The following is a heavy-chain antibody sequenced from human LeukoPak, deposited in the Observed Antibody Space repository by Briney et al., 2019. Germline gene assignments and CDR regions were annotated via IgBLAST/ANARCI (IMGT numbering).Heavy chain of an antibody. CDR3: AKDLRGFLYGDYDYYYYGMDV. J-gene: IGHJ6*02. CDR1: GFTFSSYG. CDR2: ISYDGTKK. V-gene: IGHV3-30*18. D-gene: IGHD4-17*01. Sequence: QTGGSLRLSCAASGFTFSSYGMHWVRQAPGKGLEWVAVISYDGTKKYYADSVEGRFTISRDNSKNTLYLQMNSLRAEDTAVYYCAKDLRGFLYGDYDYYYYGMDVWGQGTTVTVSS.